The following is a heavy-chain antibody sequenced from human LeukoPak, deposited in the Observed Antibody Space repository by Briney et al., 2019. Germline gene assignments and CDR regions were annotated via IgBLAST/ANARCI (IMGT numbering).Heavy chain of an antibody. CDR1: GFTFSSFA. V-gene: IGHV3-23*01. D-gene: IGHD6-19*01. Sequence: GGSLRLFCAASGFTFSSFAMSWVRQAPGKGLEWVATISGSGGSTYFADSVKGRFTISRDNSKNTLYLQMNSLRAEDTAVYYCAKDSSGWYFDYWGQGTLVTVSS. CDR3: AKDSSGWYFDY. CDR2: ISGSGGST. J-gene: IGHJ4*02.